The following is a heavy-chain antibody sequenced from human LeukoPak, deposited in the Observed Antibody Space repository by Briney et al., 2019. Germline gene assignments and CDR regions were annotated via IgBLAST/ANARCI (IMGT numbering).Heavy chain of an antibody. CDR1: GYTFTGYY. V-gene: IGHV1-2*02. CDR3: ARVVGSYYPFTYYFDY. J-gene: IGHJ4*02. CDR2: INPNSGGT. Sequence: ASVKVSCKASGYTFTGYYMHWVRQAPGQGLEWMGWINPNSGGTNYAQKSQGRVTMTRDTSISTAYMELSRLRSDDTAVYYCARVVGSYYPFTYYFDYWGQGTLVTVSS. D-gene: IGHD1-26*01.